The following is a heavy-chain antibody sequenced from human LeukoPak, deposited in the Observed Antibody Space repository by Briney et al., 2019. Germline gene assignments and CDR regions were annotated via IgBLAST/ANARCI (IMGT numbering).Heavy chain of an antibody. CDR2: IYYSGST. D-gene: IGHD1-26*01. V-gene: IGHV4-59*08. CDR1: GGSFSGYY. Sequence: SETLSLTCAVYGGSFSGYYWSWIRQPPGKGLEWIGYIYYSGSTNYNPSLKSRVTISVDTSKNQFSLKLSSVTAADTAVYYCARVAGSGSYYWILYYFDYWGQGTLVTVSS. CDR3: ARVAGSGSYYWILYYFDY. J-gene: IGHJ4*02.